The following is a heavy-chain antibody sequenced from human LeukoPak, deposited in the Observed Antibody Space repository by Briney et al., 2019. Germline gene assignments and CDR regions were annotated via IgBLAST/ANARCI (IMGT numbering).Heavy chain of an antibody. D-gene: IGHD3-22*01. CDR2: ISAYNGNT. CDR3: ARAASVSYYDSSGYYYFDY. Sequence: ASVTVSCKASGYTFTSYGISWVRQAPGQGLEWMGWISAYNGNTNYAQKLQGRVTMTTDTSTSTAYMELRSLRSDDTAVYYCARAASVSYYDSSGYYYFDYWGQGTLVTVSS. CDR1: GYTFTSYG. J-gene: IGHJ4*02. V-gene: IGHV1-18*01.